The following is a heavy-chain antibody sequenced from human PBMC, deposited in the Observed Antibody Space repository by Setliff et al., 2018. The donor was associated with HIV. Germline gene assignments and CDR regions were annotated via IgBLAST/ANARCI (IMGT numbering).Heavy chain of an antibody. V-gene: IGHV3-30*03. CDR2: ISFDGSNK. J-gene: IGHJ3*01. CDR1: GFTFNSFS. Sequence: GGSLRLSCAASGFTFNSFSLNWVRQAPGEGLEWVAVISFDGSNKYYAHSIKGRFTISRDISKNSVYLQTNSLRADDTAVYYCARGRMGYSSSWYAGGNVWGQGTMVTVSS. CDR3: ARGRMGYSSSWYAGGNV. D-gene: IGHD6-13*01.